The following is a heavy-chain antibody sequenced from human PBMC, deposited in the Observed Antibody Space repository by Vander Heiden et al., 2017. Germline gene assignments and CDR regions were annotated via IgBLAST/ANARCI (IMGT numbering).Heavy chain of an antibody. Sequence: EVQLVEPGGGLVQPGGSLRLCCAASGFTFSSDWMSWVRQAPGKGLEWVANIKQDGSEKYYVDSVKGRFTISRDNAKNSLYLQMNSLRAEDTAVYYCARVLLRYFDWLRRYFDYWGQGTLVTVSS. J-gene: IGHJ4*02. D-gene: IGHD3-9*01. V-gene: IGHV3-7*01. CDR1: GFTFSSDW. CDR2: IKQDGSEK. CDR3: ARVLLRYFDWLRRYFDY.